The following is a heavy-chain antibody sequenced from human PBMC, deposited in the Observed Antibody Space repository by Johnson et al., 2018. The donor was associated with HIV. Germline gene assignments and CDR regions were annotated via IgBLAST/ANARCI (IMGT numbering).Heavy chain of an antibody. D-gene: IGHD5-12*01. J-gene: IGHJ3*02. Sequence: VQLVESGGGLVQPGGSLRLSCAASGFTFSSNYMSWVRQAPGKGLEWVSVIYSGGNTYYADSVKGRFTISRDNSKNTLYLKMNSLRAEDTAVYYCARDLRYSGYEYAFDIWGQGTMVTVSS. CDR3: ARDLRYSGYEYAFDI. CDR2: IYSGGNT. V-gene: IGHV3-66*01. CDR1: GFTFSSNY.